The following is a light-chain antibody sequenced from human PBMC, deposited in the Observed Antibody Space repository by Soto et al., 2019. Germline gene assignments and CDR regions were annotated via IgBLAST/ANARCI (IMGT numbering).Light chain of an antibody. V-gene: IGKV1-5*03. CDR1: QSISSW. CDR3: QPPAFT. CDR2: KAS. J-gene: IGKJ3*01. Sequence: DIQMTQSPSTLSASVGDRVTITCRASQSISSWLAWYQQKPGKAPKLLIYKASSLESGVPSRFSGSGSGTEFTLTISSLQPDDFATYYCQPPAFTFGPGTKVDIK.